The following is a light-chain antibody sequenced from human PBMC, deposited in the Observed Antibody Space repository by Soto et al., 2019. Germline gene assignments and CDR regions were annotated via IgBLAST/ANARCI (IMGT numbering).Light chain of an antibody. CDR1: QGISHY. CDR3: QQSYDAQFT. J-gene: IGKJ4*01. Sequence: DIQLTQSPSSLSASVGDEVTITCRASQGISHYLTWYQQKPGRAPTLLIYGVSTLQSGVPPRFSGGGSATEFTLTISNLQLEDFATTYCQQSYDAQFTFGGGTRVEIK. CDR2: GVS. V-gene: IGKV1-39*01.